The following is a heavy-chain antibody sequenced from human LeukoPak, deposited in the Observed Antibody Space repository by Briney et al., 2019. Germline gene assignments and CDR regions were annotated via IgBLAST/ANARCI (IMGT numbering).Heavy chain of an antibody. CDR1: GFTFDDYG. CDR2: INWNGGST. Sequence: GVSLRLSCAASGFTFDDYGMSWVRHAPGKGLEWVSGINWNGGSTGYADSVKGRFTISRDNAKNSLYLQMNSLRAEDTALYYCARDYHGAYYDFWSGYYSIDYWGQGTLVTVSS. D-gene: IGHD3-3*01. CDR3: ARDYHGAYYDFWSGYYSIDY. J-gene: IGHJ4*02. V-gene: IGHV3-20*04.